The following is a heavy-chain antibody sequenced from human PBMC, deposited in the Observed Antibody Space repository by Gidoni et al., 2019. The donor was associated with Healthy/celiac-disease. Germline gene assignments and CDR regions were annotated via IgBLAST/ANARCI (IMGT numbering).Heavy chain of an antibody. CDR2: INSDGSST. V-gene: IGHV3-74*01. D-gene: IGHD3-10*01. CDR1: GFTFSSYW. J-gene: IGHJ6*02. CDR3: AGEPITPYYGSGSYSPPYYYYGMDV. Sequence: EVQLVESGGGLVQPGGSLRLSCAASGFTFSSYWLHWVRQAPGKGLVWVSRINSDGSSTSYADSVKGRFTISRDNAKNTLYLQMNSLRAEDTAVYYCAGEPITPYYGSGSYSPPYYYYGMDVWGQGTTVTVSS.